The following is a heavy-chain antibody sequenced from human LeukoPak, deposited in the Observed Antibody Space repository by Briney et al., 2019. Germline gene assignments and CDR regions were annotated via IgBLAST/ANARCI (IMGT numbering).Heavy chain of an antibody. CDR3: ARRRYYGSGSYYKGYYFDY. CDR1: GVSISSSNYY. Sequence: PSETLSLTCTVSGVSISSSNYYWGWIRQPPGKGLEWIGSIYDSGSTYYNPSLTSRVTISIDTSKNQFSLKLNSVTAADTAVYYCARRRYYGSGSYYKGYYFDYWGQGTLVTVSS. J-gene: IGHJ4*02. V-gene: IGHV4-39*07. CDR2: IYDSGST. D-gene: IGHD3-10*01.